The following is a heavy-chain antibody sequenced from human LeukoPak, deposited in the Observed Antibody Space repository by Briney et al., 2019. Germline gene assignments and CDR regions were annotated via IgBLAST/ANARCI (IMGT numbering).Heavy chain of an antibody. J-gene: IGHJ4*02. Sequence: PSETLSLTCAVYGGSFSGYYWSWLRQPPGKGLEWIGEINHSGSTNYNPSLKSRVTISVDTSKNQFSLTLSSVTAADTAVYYCARLPRYCSSTICYYSYGPKASDYWGQGTLVSVSS. V-gene: IGHV4-34*01. CDR1: GGSFSGYY. CDR2: INHSGST. CDR3: ARLPRYCSSTICYYSYGPKASDY. D-gene: IGHD2-2*01.